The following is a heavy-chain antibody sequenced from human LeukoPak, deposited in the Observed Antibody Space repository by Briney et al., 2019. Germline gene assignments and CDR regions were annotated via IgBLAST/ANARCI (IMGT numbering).Heavy chain of an antibody. CDR2: LSGGGKYT. CDR1: GFTFSSYA. CDR3: ATITYFDYIWGRFVS. D-gene: IGHD3-16*01. V-gene: IGHV3-23*01. Sequence: GGFLRLSCAASGFTFSSYAMSWVRQAPGKGLEWVSALSGGGKYTYSADSVKGRFTISRDNSKNMLYLQMNSLRAEDTAVYYCATITYFDYIWGRFVSWGQGTLVTVSS. J-gene: IGHJ4*02.